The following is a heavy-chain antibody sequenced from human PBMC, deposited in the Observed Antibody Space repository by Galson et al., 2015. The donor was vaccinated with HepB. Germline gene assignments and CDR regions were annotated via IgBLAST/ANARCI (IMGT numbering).Heavy chain of an antibody. Sequence: SLRLSCAASGFTVSSNYMSWVRQAPGKGLEWVSLIYSGGNTFYADSMKGRFTISRDNSKNTVYLQMNSLRAEDTAIYYCAREGYGDYYFDYWGQGTLVTVSS. J-gene: IGHJ4*02. D-gene: IGHD4-17*01. CDR3: AREGYGDYYFDY. CDR2: IYSGGNT. V-gene: IGHV3-53*01. CDR1: GFTVSSNY.